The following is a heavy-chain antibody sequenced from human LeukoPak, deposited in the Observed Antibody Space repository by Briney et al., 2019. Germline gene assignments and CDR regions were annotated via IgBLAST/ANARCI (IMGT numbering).Heavy chain of an antibody. CDR1: AGAVGSSRYD. V-gene: IGHV4-39*01. D-gene: IGHD2-15*01. CDR2: IYYSGGT. Sequence: SESLARARQLTAGAVGSSRYDDGWIRRPLKKGLEWIGRIYYSGGTYYNPSLKSRVTISVDTSKNQFSLKLSSVTAADTAVYYCAGYHGHCSGGSCPIDYWGQGTLVTVSS. CDR3: AGYHGHCSGGSCPIDY. J-gene: IGHJ4*02.